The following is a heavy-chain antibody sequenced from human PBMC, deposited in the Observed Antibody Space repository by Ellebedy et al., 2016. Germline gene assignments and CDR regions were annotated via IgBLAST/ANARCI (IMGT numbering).Heavy chain of an antibody. D-gene: IGHD6-19*01. J-gene: IGHJ4*02. CDR3: ARLGNGWIDY. CDR1: GGSLSGYY. CDR2: INHSGST. V-gene: IGHV4-34*01. Sequence: SETLSLXXVVYGGSLSGYYWSWIRQPPGKGLEWIGEINHSGSTNNNPSLKSRVTISVDTSKNQFSLKVSSVTAADTAVYYCARLGNGWIDYWGQGTLVTVSS.